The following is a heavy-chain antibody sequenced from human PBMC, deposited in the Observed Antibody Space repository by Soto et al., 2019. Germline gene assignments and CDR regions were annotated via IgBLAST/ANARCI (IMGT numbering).Heavy chain of an antibody. CDR3: ATHRGAAAGPYYFDY. CDR1: GGSISSSSYY. Sequence: LSLTCTVSGGSISSSSYYWGWIRQPPGKGLEWIGSIYYSGNTFHNPSLKSRVTISVDTSKNQFSLKLSSVTAADTAVYYCATHRGAAAGPYYFDYWGPGTLVTVS. V-gene: IGHV4-39*01. J-gene: IGHJ4*02. D-gene: IGHD6-13*01. CDR2: IYYSGNT.